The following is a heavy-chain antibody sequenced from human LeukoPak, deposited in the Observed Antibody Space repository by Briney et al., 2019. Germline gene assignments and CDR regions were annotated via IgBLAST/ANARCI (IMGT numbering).Heavy chain of an antibody. CDR3: AKDQGTMIVVVITGFDY. V-gene: IGHV3-23*01. CDR2: ISGSGGST. J-gene: IGHJ4*02. CDR1: GFTFSSYA. D-gene: IGHD3-22*01. Sequence: PGGSLRLSCAASGFTFSSYAMSWVRQAPGKGLEWVSAISGSGGSTYYADSVKGRFTISRDNSKNTLYLQMNSLRAEDTAVYYCAKDQGTMIVVVITGFDYWGQGTLVTVSS.